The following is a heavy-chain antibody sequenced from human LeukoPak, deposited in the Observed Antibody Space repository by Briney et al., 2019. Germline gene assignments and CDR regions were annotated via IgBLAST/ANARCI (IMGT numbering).Heavy chain of an antibody. Sequence: PGGSLRLSCAASGFTFSTYWMHWVRQAPGKGLVWVSRINSDGSTINYADSVKGRFTISRDDANNTLYLQMNSLRAEDTAVYYCARGGNYRFDSWGQGAPVTVSS. D-gene: IGHD1-26*01. CDR2: INSDGSTI. J-gene: IGHJ4*02. CDR3: ARGGNYRFDS. CDR1: GFTFSTYW. V-gene: IGHV3-74*01.